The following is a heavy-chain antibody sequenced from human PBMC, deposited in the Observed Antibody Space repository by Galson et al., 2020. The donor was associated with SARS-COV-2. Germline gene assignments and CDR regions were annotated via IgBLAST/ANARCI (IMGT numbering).Heavy chain of an antibody. Sequence: GGSLRLSCAASGFSFSSYDMHWVRQVTGNGLEWVSAVGVANKIFYADSVKGRFTISRENAKNSLYLQMNSLRAGDTAVYYCVRDDDSSGMGAFDIWGQGTMVTFSS. J-gene: IGHJ3*02. CDR3: VRDDDSSGMGAFDI. D-gene: IGHD3-22*01. CDR1: GFSFSSYD. V-gene: IGHV3-13*01. CDR2: VGVANKI.